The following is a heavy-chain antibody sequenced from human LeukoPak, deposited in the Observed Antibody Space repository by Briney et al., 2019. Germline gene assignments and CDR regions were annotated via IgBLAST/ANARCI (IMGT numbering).Heavy chain of an antibody. V-gene: IGHV4-59*08. D-gene: IGHD3-9*01. J-gene: IGHJ4*02. CDR2: IYYSGST. CDR1: GGSISSYD. Sequence: KPSETLSLTCTVSGGSISSYDWSWIRQPPGKGLEWIGYIYYSGSTNYNPSLKSRVTISVDTSKNQFSLKLSSVTAADTAVYYCAGTTDQYDILTGYYPPYFDYWGQGTLVTVSS. CDR3: AGTTDQYDILTGYYPPYFDY.